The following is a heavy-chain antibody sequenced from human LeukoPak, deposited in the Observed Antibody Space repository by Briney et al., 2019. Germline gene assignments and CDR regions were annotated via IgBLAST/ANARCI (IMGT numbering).Heavy chain of an antibody. CDR2: INHTGST. J-gene: IGHJ4*02. CDR3: ARAIDFTMVRGVIEY. CDR1: GGSFSGYY. V-gene: IGHV4-34*01. D-gene: IGHD3-10*01. Sequence: SETLSLTCAVYGGSFSGYYWNWIRQPPGKGLEWIGEINHTGSTNYNPSLKSRVTISVDTSKNQFSLKLSSVTAADTAVYYCARAIDFTMVRGVIEYWGQGTLVTVSS.